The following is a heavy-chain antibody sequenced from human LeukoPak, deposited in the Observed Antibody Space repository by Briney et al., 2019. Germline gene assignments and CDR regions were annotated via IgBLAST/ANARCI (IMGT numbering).Heavy chain of an antibody. CDR1: GFTFSSYA. J-gene: IGHJ6*02. Sequence: GGSLRLSCAASGFTFSSYAMNWVRQAPGKGLEWVSGISGSGDRTYYADSVKGRFTIPRDNSKNTLYLQMNSLRAEDTAVYFRAKDTDIYYYYYDMDVWGQGTTVTVSS. V-gene: IGHV3-23*01. D-gene: IGHD3-9*01. CDR3: AKDTDIYYYYYDMDV. CDR2: ISGSGDRT.